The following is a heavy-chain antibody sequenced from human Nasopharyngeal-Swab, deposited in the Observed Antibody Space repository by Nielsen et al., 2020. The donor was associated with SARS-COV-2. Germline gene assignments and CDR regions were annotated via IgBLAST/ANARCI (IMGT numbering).Heavy chain of an antibody. CDR2: IYYSGST. CDR3: ARHGAGADY. CDR1: GGSISSYY. V-gene: IGHV4-59*08. D-gene: IGHD6-19*01. Sequence: SETLSLTCTVSGGSISSYYWSWIRQPPGKGLEWIGYIYYSGSTYYNPSLKSRVTISVDTSKNQFSLKLSSVTAADTAVYYCARHGAGADYWGQGTLVTVSS. J-gene: IGHJ4*02.